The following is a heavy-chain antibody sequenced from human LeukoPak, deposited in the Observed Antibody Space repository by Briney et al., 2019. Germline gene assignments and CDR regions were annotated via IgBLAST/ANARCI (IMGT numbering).Heavy chain of an antibody. Sequence: PSETLSLTCAVYGGSFSGYYWSWIRQPPGKGLEWIGEINHSGSTNYNPSLKSRVTISVDTSKNQFSLKLSSMAAADTAVYYCARGRRWLQNWGQGTLVTVSS. CDR1: GGSFSGYY. CDR2: INHSGST. CDR3: ARGRRWLQN. J-gene: IGHJ4*02. V-gene: IGHV4-34*01. D-gene: IGHD5-24*01.